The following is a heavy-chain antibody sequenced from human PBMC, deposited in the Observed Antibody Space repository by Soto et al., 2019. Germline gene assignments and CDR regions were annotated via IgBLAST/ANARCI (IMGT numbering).Heavy chain of an antibody. J-gene: IGHJ6*02. CDR1: GGSFSGYH. CDR2: INHSGST. V-gene: IGHV4-34*01. Sequence: QVQLQQWGAGLLKPSETLSLTCAVYGGSFSGYHWSWIRQPPGKGLEWIGEINHSGSTSYNPSLKSLVTISVDTSKNQFSLKVTSVTAADTAAYYCARGSGRGNGWGTYFYYGMDVWGQGTTVTVSS. CDR3: ARGSGRGNGWGTYFYYGMDV. D-gene: IGHD6-19*01.